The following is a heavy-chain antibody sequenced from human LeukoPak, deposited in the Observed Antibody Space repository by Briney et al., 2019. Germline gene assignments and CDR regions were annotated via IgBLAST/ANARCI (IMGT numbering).Heavy chain of an antibody. V-gene: IGHV4-59*01. CDR1: GGSISSYS. Sequence: SEALSLTCTVSGGSISSYSWSWIRQPPGKGLEWIGYIYYSGSTNYNPSLKSRVTISVDTSKNQFSLNLSSVTAADTAVYYCARAGVGGTRGAFDIWGQGTMVTVSS. CDR3: ARAGVGGTRGAFDI. J-gene: IGHJ3*02. D-gene: IGHD1-26*01. CDR2: IYYSGST.